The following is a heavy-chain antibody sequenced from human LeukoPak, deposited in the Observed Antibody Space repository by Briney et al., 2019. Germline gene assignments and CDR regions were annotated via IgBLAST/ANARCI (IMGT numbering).Heavy chain of an antibody. V-gene: IGHV3-48*02. CDR1: GFTFSTYN. Sequence: PGGSLRLSCAASGFTFSTYNMNWVRQAPGKGLEWVSYISSSSSIIYYADSVKGRFTISRDNAKNSLYLQMNSLRDEDTAVYYCARDHYSRNDHWGQGTLVTVSS. J-gene: IGHJ4*02. CDR3: ARDHYSRNDH. CDR2: ISSSSSII. D-gene: IGHD6-13*01.